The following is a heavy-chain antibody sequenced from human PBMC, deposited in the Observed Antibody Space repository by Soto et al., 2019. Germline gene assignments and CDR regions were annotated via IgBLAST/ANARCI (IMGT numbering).Heavy chain of an antibody. CDR3: AGGDDILTGLDGFDI. J-gene: IGHJ3*02. CDR2: IRGSGDSR. CDR1: GFTFSNYA. V-gene: IGHV3-23*01. Sequence: EVQLLESGGGLVQPGGSLRLSCAASGFTFSNYAMSWVRQAPGKGLEWVSSIRGSGDSRYYADSVKGRFTISRDNSKKTLYLQMNSLRAEDTAVYYCAGGDDILTGLDGFDIWGQGTMVTVSS. D-gene: IGHD3-9*01.